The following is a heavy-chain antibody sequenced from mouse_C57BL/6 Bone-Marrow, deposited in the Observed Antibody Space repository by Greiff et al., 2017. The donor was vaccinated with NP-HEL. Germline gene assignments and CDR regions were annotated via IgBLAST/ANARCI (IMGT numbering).Heavy chain of an antibody. CDR2: ISGGGGNT. CDR1: GFTFSSYT. CDR3: ARHPYYGSSYEDAMDY. V-gene: IGHV5-9*01. Sequence: EVQGVESGGGLVKPGGSLKLSCAASGFTFSSYTMSWVRQTPEKRLEWVATISGGGGNTYYPDSVKGRFTISRDNAKNTLYLQMSSLRSEDTALYYCARHPYYGSSYEDAMDYWGQGTSVTVSS. D-gene: IGHD1-1*01. J-gene: IGHJ4*01.